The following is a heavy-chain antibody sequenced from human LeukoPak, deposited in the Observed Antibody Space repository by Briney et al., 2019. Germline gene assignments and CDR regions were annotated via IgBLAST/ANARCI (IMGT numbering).Heavy chain of an antibody. J-gene: IGHJ4*02. CDR1: GYTFTSYD. D-gene: IGHD3-10*01. CDR2: MNPNSGNT. V-gene: IGHV1-8*01. Sequence: ASVKVSCKASGYTFTSYDINWVRQATGQGLEWMGWMNPNSGNTGYAQKFQGRVTMTRNTSISTVYMELSSLRSEDTAVYYCARVQWFGEGSFDYWGQGTLVTVSS. CDR3: ARVQWFGEGSFDY.